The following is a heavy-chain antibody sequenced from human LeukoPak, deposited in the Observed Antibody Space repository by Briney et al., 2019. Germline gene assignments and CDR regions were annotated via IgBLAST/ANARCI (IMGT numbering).Heavy chain of an antibody. J-gene: IGHJ4*02. CDR1: GFSLNTYA. CDR3: AKAIGHRIYYFDY. CDR2: IRGDGPTT. V-gene: IGHV3-23*01. Sequence: GGSLRLSCAASGFSLNTYAMSWVRQAPGTGLEWVSTIRGDGPTTYYAVSVKGRFTISRDNSKNTLYLQMNSLRGDDTAIYYCAKAIGHRIYYFDYWGQGTLVSVSS. D-gene: IGHD2-21*01.